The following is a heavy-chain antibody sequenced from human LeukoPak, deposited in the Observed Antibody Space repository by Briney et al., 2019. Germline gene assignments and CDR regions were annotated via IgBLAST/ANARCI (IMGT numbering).Heavy chain of an antibody. CDR3: ARGKVEMATTYFDY. D-gene: IGHD5-24*01. CDR2: INHSGST. V-gene: IGHV4-34*01. Sequence: SETLSLTCTVSGGSISSYYWSWIRQPPGKGLEWIGEINHSGSTNYNPSLKSRVTISVDTSKNQFSLKLSSVTAADTAVYYCARGKVEMATTYFDYWGQGTLVTVSS. CDR1: GGSISSYY. J-gene: IGHJ4*02.